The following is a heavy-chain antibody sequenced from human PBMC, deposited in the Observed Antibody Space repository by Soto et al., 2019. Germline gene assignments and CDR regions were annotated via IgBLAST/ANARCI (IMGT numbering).Heavy chain of an antibody. CDR1: GFTFSGSA. D-gene: IGHD2-21*02. V-gene: IGHV3-73*02. CDR3: TRHALQFCGGDCYLLPYFDL. Sequence: EVQLVESGGGLVQPGGSLKLSCAASGFTFSGSAMHWVRQASGKGLEWVGRIRSKANSYATAYAASVKGRFTISRDDSKNTTYLQVNSLKIDDTAVYYCTRHALQFCGGDCYLLPYFDLWGRGTLVTVSS. J-gene: IGHJ2*01. CDR2: IRSKANSYAT.